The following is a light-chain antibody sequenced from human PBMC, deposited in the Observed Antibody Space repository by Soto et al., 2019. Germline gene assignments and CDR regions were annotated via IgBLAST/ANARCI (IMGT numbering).Light chain of an antibody. CDR1: QSVLYSSNNRNY. CDR2: WAS. J-gene: IGKJ4*01. CDR3: QQSFSPLTFGGGTPQLT. Sequence: DIVMTQSPDSLAVSLGERATISCNSSQSVLYSSNNRNYLAWYQQKPRQPPNLLIYWASTRESGVPDRFSGSGSGTDFTLTISSLQPEDFATYYCQQSFSPLTFGGGTPQLTFGGGTKVEIK. V-gene: IGKV4-1*01.